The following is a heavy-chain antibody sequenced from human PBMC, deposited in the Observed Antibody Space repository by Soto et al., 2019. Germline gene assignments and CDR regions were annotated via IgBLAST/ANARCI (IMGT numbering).Heavy chain of an antibody. CDR2: IIPIFGTA. CDR3: XXXXXXXXXXAIIDY. V-gene: IGHV1-69*12. CDR1: GGTFSSYA. D-gene: IGHD3-9*01. J-gene: IGHJ4*02. Sequence: QVQLVQSGAEVKKPGSSVKVSCKASGGTFSSYAISWVRQAPGQGLEWMGGIIPIFGTANYAQKFQGRVTITADESTSTAYMELSSXXXXXXXXXXXXXXXXXXXXXAIIDYWGQGTLVTXXS.